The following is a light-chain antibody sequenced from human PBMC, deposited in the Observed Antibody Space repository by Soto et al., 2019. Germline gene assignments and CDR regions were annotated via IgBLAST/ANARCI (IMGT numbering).Light chain of an antibody. Sequence: EIVLTQSPDTLSLSPGERATLSCRASQSVGSTFLAWYQQQPGPAPRLLIYAASSRATGIPDRFSGSGSGTDFSLIISRLKPEEDAVYYYQQYGSTPPTLTFGGGTKVEIK. CDR3: QQYGSTPPTLT. V-gene: IGKV3-20*01. CDR1: QSVGSTF. J-gene: IGKJ4*01. CDR2: AAS.